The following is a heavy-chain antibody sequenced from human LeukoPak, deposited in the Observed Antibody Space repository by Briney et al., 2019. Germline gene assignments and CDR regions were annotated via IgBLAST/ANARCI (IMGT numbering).Heavy chain of an antibody. V-gene: IGHV1-2*02. CDR3: ARDRSFTSSSFSPPFDY. CDR2: VNPNSGGT. J-gene: IGHJ4*02. Sequence: ASVKVSCKASGYTFTDYYVHWVRQAPGQGLEWVGWVNPNSGGTNYAQDFQGRVAMTRDTSISTAYMELNRLRYDDTAVYYCARDRSFTSSSFSPPFDYWGQGTLVSVSS. D-gene: IGHD6-13*01. CDR1: GYTFTDYY.